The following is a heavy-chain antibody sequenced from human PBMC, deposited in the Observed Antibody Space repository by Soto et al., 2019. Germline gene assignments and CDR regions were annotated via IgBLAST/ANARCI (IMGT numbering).Heavy chain of an antibody. Sequence: EVHLLESGGGLVHPGESLRLSCGASGFTFSNCVMTWVRQAPGKGLEWVSCITASGTGTYYADSVRGRFTISRDNSKNPMYLQMNNLRAEDTGVYYCAKGLINGRWYAEDWGQGTLVTVSS. CDR2: ITASGTGT. J-gene: IGHJ4*02. CDR3: AKGLINGRWYAED. D-gene: IGHD6-13*01. CDR1: GFTFSNCV. V-gene: IGHV3-23*01.